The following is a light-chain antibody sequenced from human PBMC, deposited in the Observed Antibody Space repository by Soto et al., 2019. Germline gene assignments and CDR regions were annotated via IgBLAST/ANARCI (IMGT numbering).Light chain of an antibody. J-gene: IGLJ2*01. CDR3: SSYTSSSTRRVV. CDR2: DVS. V-gene: IGLV2-14*01. Sequence: QSALTQPASVSGSPGQSITISCTGTSSDVGGYNSVSWYQQHPGKAPKLMIYDVSNRPSGVSNRFSGSKSGNTASLTISGLQAEDEADYYCSSYTSSSTRRVVFGGGTKLTVL. CDR1: SSDVGGYNS.